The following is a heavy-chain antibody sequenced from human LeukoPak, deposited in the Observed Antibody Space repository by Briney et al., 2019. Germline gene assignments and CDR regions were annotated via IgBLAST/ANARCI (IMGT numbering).Heavy chain of an antibody. CDR2: ITPNTGGT. D-gene: IGHD3-10*01. CDR3: ARDRGAYYGSGTSYHLYFYYMDV. Sequence: GASVKVSCKASGYPFNGYYIHWVRQAPGQGLELMVLITPNTGGTHFAQNFQVRVTLTMDTSISTAYMDLSSLRSDDTAVYYCARDRGAYYGSGTSYHLYFYYMDVWGKGTTVSVSS. CDR1: GYPFNGYY. V-gene: IGHV1-2*02. J-gene: IGHJ6*03.